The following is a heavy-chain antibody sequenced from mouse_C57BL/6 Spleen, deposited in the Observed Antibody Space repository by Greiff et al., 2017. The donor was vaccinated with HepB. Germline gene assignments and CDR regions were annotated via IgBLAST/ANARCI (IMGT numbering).Heavy chain of an antibody. D-gene: IGHD1-1*01. CDR3: AKNPRYGSSYDWYFDV. J-gene: IGHJ1*03. Sequence: VKLMESGPGLVQPSQSLSITCTVSGFSLTSYGVHWVRQSPGKGLEWLGVIWRGGSTDYNAAFMSRLSITKDNSKSQVFFKMNSLQADDTAIYYCAKNPRYGSSYDWYFDVWGTGTTVTVSS. V-gene: IGHV2-5*01. CDR1: GFSLTSYG. CDR2: IWRGGST.